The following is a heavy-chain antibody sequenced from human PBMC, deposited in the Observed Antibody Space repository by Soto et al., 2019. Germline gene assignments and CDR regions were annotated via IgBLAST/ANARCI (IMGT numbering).Heavy chain of an antibody. Sequence: QVQLVQSGAEVKKPGASVKLSCKASGYTFTSYYMHWVRQAPGQGLEWMGMINPSGSSTSYSQKVQGRVTMTRDTSTSKVYMELSSLRSEDTALYYCARGGTATTTYYTGMDVRGQGTTVTVSS. CDR3: ARGGTATTTYYTGMDV. V-gene: IGHV1-46*01. CDR2: INPSGSST. CDR1: GYTFTSYY. J-gene: IGHJ6*02. D-gene: IGHD1-26*01.